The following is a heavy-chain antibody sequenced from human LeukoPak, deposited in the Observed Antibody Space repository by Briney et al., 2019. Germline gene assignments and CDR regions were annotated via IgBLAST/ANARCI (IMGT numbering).Heavy chain of an antibody. CDR2: ITAGNGDT. J-gene: IGHJ5*02. CDR3: ARVERYCGSNTCYGIHWFDP. V-gene: IGHV1-3*01. CDR1: GYTFTNNA. D-gene: IGHD2-2*01. Sequence: ASVRVSCKASGYTFTNNAIHWLRQAPGQSLEWMGWITAGNGDTQYSQKFQGRVILTRDTSASTAYMELSSLTSEDTAVYYCARVERYCGSNTCYGIHWFDPWGQGTLVTVSS.